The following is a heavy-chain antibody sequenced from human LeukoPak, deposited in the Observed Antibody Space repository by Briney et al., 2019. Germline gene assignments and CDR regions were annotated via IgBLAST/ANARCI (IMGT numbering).Heavy chain of an antibody. D-gene: IGHD3-10*01. CDR1: GFTFSSYW. CDR2: IKQDGSEK. Sequence: PGGSLRLSCAASGFTFSSYWMSWVRQAPGKGLEWVANIKQDGSEKYYVDSVKGRFTISRDNAKNSLYLQMNSLRAEDTAVHYCARARGSGSYFYFDYWGQGTLVTVSS. V-gene: IGHV3-7*01. CDR3: ARARGSGSYFYFDY. J-gene: IGHJ4*02.